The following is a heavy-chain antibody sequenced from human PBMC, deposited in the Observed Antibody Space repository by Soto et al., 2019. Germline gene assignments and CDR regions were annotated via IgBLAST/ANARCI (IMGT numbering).Heavy chain of an antibody. CDR3: ARAYDSSMNYFDY. CDR1: GLTLSSFA. D-gene: IGHD3-22*01. Sequence: QVQLVESGGGVVKPGRSLSLSWEAFGLTLSSFALHWVRQAPGKGLEWVSRISYDGSNKYYADSVKGRFTISRDNSKNTLYLQMNSLRAEDTAVYYCARAYDSSMNYFDYWGQGTLVTVSS. CDR2: ISYDGSNK. J-gene: IGHJ4*02. V-gene: IGHV3-30-3*01.